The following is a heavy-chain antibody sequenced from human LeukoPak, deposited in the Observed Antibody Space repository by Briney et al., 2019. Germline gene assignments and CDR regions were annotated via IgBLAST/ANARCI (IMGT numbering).Heavy chain of an antibody. CDR3: ARDLSRYYNDY. CDR2: ISIGGRTQ. CDR1: GFTFSSYG. J-gene: IGHJ4*02. Sequence: GGTLRLSCAASGFTFSSYGMSWVRQAPGKGLEGVSYISIGGRTQYYADSVKGRFTISRDNAKNSLYLQMNSLRAEDTAVYYCARDLSRYYNDYCGQGTLVTVSS. V-gene: IGHV3-48*04.